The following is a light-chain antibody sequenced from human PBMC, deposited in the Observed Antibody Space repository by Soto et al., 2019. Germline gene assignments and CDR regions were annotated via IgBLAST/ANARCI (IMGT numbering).Light chain of an antibody. J-gene: IGLJ1*01. CDR2: DVT. Sequence: QSALTQPASVSGSPGQSITISCTGTRSDVGGYNYVSWYQQHPGKAPKLMIYDVTNRPSGVSNRFSGSKSGNTASLTISGLQADDEADYYCSSYTSSTTPYVFGPGTQLTVL. CDR1: RSDVGGYNY. V-gene: IGLV2-14*01. CDR3: SSYTSSTTPYV.